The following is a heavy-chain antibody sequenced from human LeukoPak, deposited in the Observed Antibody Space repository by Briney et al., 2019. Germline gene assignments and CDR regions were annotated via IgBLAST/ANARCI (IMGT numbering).Heavy chain of an antibody. J-gene: IGHJ4*02. V-gene: IGHV1-69*01. CDR1: GGTFSSYA. D-gene: IGHD3-10*01. CDR2: IIPIFGTA. CDR3: ASYGSGKRRFDY. Sequence: SVKVSCKASGGTFSSYAISWVRQAPGQGLEWMGGIIPIFGTANYAQKFQGRVTITADESTSTAHMELSSLRSEDTAVYYCASYGSGKRRFDYWGQGTLVTVSS.